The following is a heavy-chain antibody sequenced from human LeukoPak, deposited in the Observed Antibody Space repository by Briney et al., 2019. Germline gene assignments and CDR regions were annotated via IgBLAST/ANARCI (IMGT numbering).Heavy chain of an antibody. J-gene: IGHJ4*02. Sequence: SEPLSLACPVYGGSISSGSYYWGRIRQPPGKGLEWIGSIYHSGSTYYNPSLKSRVTISVDTSKNQFSLKLSSVTAADTAVYYCTRWPVTTENYFDYWGQGTLVTVSS. CDR2: IYHSGST. CDR3: TRWPVTTENYFDY. D-gene: IGHD4-11*01. V-gene: IGHV4-39*01. CDR1: GGSISSGSYY.